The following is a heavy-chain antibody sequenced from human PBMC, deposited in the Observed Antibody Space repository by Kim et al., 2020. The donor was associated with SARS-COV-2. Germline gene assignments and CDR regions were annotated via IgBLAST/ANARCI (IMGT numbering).Heavy chain of an antibody. D-gene: IGHD3-10*01. CDR2: ISYDGSNK. J-gene: IGHJ6*02. V-gene: IGHV3-30*18. CDR1: GFTFSSYG. Sequence: GGSLRLSCAASGFTFSSYGMHWVRQAPGKGLEWVAVISYDGSNKYYADSVKGRFTISRDNSKNTLYLQMNSLRAEDTAVYYCAKDMVDYYGRVGYGMDVWGQGTTVTVSS. CDR3: AKDMVDYYGRVGYGMDV.